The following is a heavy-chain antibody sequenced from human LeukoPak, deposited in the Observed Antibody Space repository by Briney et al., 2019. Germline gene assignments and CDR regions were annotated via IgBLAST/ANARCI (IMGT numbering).Heavy chain of an antibody. V-gene: IGHV3-33*01. Sequence: GGSLRLSCAASGFTFSSYGMHWVRQAPGKGLEWVAVIWYDGSNKYYADSVKGRFTISRDNSKNTLYLQMNSLRAEDTAVYYCARDKYSGYGGGGGFDYWGQGTVVTVSS. CDR1: GFTFSSYG. CDR2: IWYDGSNK. CDR3: ARDKYSGYGGGGGFDY. D-gene: IGHD5-12*01. J-gene: IGHJ4*02.